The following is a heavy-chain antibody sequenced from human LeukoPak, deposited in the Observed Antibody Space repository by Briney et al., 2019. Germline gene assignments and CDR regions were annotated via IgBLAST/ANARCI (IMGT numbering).Heavy chain of an antibody. J-gene: IGHJ5*02. Sequence: GGSLRLSCAASGFTFSSYGMHWVRQAPGKGLEWVAFIRYDGSNKYYADSVKGRFTISRDNSKNTLYLQMNSLRAEDTAVYYCAKDQVKWLPRGNWFDPWGQGTLVTVSS. CDR2: IRYDGSNK. V-gene: IGHV3-30*02. D-gene: IGHD6-19*01. CDR3: AKDQVKWLPRGNWFDP. CDR1: GFTFSSYG.